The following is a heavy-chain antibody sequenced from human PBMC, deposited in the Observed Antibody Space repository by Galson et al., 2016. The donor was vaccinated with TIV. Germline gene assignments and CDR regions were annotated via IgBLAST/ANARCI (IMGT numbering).Heavy chain of an antibody. CDR1: GYTFTSYD. J-gene: IGHJ4*02. Sequence: SVKVSCKASGYTFTSYDINRVRQATGQGLEWMGWMNPNSGNTDYAQKFRGRVTMTRNTSVRTAYMELSSLRSEDTAVYYCARSGDYGDYWGQGTLVTVSS. CDR2: MNPNSGNT. D-gene: IGHD4-17*01. CDR3: ARSGDYGDY. V-gene: IGHV1-8*02.